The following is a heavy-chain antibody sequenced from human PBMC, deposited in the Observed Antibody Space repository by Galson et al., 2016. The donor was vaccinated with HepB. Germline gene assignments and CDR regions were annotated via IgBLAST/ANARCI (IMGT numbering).Heavy chain of an antibody. V-gene: IGHV3-30*18. D-gene: IGHD3-10*01. Sequence: SLRLSCAASGFTFSSYSMHWVRQAPGKGLEWVALISDDGNNKYYADSVKGRFTISRDNSKNTLYLQMNSLRAEDTAVYYCAKDPGYGSGSSSSYGMDVWGQGTTVTVSS. CDR3: AKDPGYGSGSSSSYGMDV. CDR1: GFTFSSYS. J-gene: IGHJ6*02. CDR2: ISDDGNNK.